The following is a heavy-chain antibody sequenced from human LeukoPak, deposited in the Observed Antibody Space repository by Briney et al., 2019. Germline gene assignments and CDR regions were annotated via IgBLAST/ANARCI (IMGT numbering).Heavy chain of an antibody. CDR3: ARVPRSSSWPPFYYYMDV. J-gene: IGHJ6*03. D-gene: IGHD6-13*01. CDR2: IKRDGSAI. Sequence: HPGGSLGLSCAASGFIFSKYWMTWVRQAPGKGLEWVANIKRDGSAIHYVDSVKGRFTISRDNAKNSLYLQMDSLRAEDTAVYYCARVPRSSSWPPFYYYMDVWGKGTTVTVSS. V-gene: IGHV3-7*01. CDR1: GFIFSKYW.